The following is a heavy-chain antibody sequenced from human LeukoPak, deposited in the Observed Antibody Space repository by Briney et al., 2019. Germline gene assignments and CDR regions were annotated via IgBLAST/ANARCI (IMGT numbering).Heavy chain of an antibody. Sequence: ASVTVSCKASGYTFTSYDINWVRQATGQGLEWMGWMNPNSGNTGYAQKFQGRVTMTRNTSISTAYMELSSLRSEDTAVYYCAREGRCSGGSCYSGWFDPWGQGTLVTVSS. J-gene: IGHJ5*02. V-gene: IGHV1-8*01. CDR2: MNPNSGNT. CDR3: AREGRCSGGSCYSGWFDP. CDR1: GYTFTSYD. D-gene: IGHD2-15*01.